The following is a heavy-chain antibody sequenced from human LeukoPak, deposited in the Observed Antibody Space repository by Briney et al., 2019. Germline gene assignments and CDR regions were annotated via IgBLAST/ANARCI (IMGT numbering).Heavy chain of an antibody. Sequence: SETLSLTCAVYGGSFSGYYWSWIRQPPGKGLEWIGEINHSGSTNYNPSLKSRVTISVDTSKNQFSLKLSSVTAADTAVYYCARLPTDYYDSSGPGGAEYFQHWGQGTLVTVSS. CDR1: GGSFSGYY. J-gene: IGHJ1*01. D-gene: IGHD3-22*01. CDR3: ARLPTDYYDSSGPGGAEYFQH. CDR2: INHSGST. V-gene: IGHV4-34*01.